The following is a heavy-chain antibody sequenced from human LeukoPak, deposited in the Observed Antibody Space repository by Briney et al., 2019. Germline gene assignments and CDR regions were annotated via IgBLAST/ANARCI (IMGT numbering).Heavy chain of an antibody. CDR2: IIPIFGTA. Sequence: ASVKVSCKASGGTFSSYAISWVRQAPGQGLEWMGGIIPIFGTANYAQKFQGRVTITADESTSTAYMELSSLRSEDTAVYYCARAGAAAGTWGLEFDYCYGMDVWGQGTTVTVSS. CDR3: ARAGAAAGTWGLEFDYCYGMDV. D-gene: IGHD6-13*01. J-gene: IGHJ6*02. V-gene: IGHV1-69*13. CDR1: GGTFSSYA.